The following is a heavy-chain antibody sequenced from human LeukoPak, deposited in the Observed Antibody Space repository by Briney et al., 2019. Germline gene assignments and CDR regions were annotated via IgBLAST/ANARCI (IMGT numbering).Heavy chain of an antibody. CDR3: ERQNAYYYDSSGYPEHAFDI. CDR2: IIPILGIA. Sequence: SVKVSCKASGDTFSSYTISWVRQAPGQGLEWMGRIIPILGIANYAQKFQGRVTITADKSTSTAYMELSSLRCEDTAVYYCERQNAYYYDSSGYPEHAFDIWGQGTMVTVSS. D-gene: IGHD3-22*01. V-gene: IGHV1-69*02. CDR1: GDTFSSYT. J-gene: IGHJ3*02.